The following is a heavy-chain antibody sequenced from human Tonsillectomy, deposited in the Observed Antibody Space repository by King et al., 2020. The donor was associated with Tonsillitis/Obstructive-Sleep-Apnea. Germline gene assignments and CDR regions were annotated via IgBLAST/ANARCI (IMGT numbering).Heavy chain of an antibody. J-gene: IGHJ4*02. CDR1: GFIFSDDY. CDR2: ISSSGRTI. D-gene: IGHD5-18*01. V-gene: IGHV3-11*04. CDR3: AKGYSYDVDY. Sequence: QLVQSGGGLVKPGGSLRLSCAVSGFIFSDDYMSWIRQAPGKGLEWISYISSSGRTIYYADSVKGRFTISRDNAKNTLYLQMNSLRAEDTAVYYCAKGYSYDVDYWGQGALVTVSS.